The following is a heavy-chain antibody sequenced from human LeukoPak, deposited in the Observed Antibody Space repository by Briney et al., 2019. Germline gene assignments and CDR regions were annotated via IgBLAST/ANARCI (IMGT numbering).Heavy chain of an antibody. Sequence: SETLSLTCSVSDGSINSYYWNWIRRPPGKGLEWVGYIYYNGNTNYSPSLKSRVTMSVDTSKNLFSLKVSSVTAADTAVYYWARGRRNYYGMDVGGQGTTVTVSS. J-gene: IGHJ6*02. V-gene: IGHV4-59*01. CDR2: IYYNGNT. CDR1: DGSINSYY. CDR3: ARGRRNYYGMDV.